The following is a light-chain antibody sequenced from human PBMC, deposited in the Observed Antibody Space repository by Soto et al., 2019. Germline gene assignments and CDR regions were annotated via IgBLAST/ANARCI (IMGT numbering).Light chain of an antibody. V-gene: IGLV2-14*01. CDR1: SSDVGGYNY. Sequence: QSALTQPASVSGSPGQSIAISCTGTSSDVGGYNYVSWYQQHPGKAPKLLISEVSNRPSGVSNRFSGSKSGNTASLTISGLQAEDEADYYCSSYRTGGPFVFGTGTKV. CDR2: EVS. J-gene: IGLJ1*01. CDR3: SSYRTGGPFV.